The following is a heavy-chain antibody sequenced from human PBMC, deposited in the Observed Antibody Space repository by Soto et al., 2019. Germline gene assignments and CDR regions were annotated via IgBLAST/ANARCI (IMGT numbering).Heavy chain of an antibody. CDR2: IIDSGGST. CDR1: GFTFNYYD. Sequence: GGSLRLSCAASGFTFNYYDMSWARQAPGKGLEWVSDIIDSGGSTYYADSVKGRFTISRDNSKSTLYLQMNSLRAEDTALYYCAKGRSYYYYYGVDVWGQGTTVTVSS. CDR3: AKGRSYYYYYGVDV. J-gene: IGHJ6*02. V-gene: IGHV3-23*01.